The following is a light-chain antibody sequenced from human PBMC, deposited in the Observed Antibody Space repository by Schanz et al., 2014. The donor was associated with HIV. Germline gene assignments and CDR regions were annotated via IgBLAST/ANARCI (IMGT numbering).Light chain of an antibody. CDR3: QQYDSSPIT. Sequence: EIVLTQSPGTLSLSPGERATLSCRARQSVSSDLAWYQQKPGQAPRLLISGASSRATGIPDRFSGSGSGTDFTLTISRLEPEDFAVYYCQQYDSSPITFGQGTRLEIK. V-gene: IGKV3-20*01. J-gene: IGKJ5*01. CDR2: GAS. CDR1: QSVSSD.